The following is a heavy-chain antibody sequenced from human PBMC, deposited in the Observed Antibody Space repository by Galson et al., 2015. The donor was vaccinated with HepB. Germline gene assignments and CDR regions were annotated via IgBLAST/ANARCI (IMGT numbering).Heavy chain of an antibody. D-gene: IGHD2/OR15-2a*01. V-gene: IGHV3-33*01. CDR2: IWYDGSNK. J-gene: IGHJ4*02. Sequence: SLRLSCAASGFTFSYYGMHWVRQAPGKGLEWVAVIWYDGSNKYYADSVKGRFTISRDNSKNTLYLELNSVTADDTGVYYCARDYSPTNSILNGRGGFDDWGQGTLVTVSS. CDR1: GFTFSYYG. CDR3: ARDYSPTNSILNGRGGFDD.